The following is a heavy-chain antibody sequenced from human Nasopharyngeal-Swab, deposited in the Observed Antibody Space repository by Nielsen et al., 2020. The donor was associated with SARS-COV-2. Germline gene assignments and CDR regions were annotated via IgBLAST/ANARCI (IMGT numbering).Heavy chain of an antibody. V-gene: IGHV1-3*01. CDR1: GGTFSSYA. J-gene: IGHJ4*02. D-gene: IGHD3-22*01. CDR3: ARSTYYYDSSGYSFDY. Sequence: ASVKVSCKASGGTFSSYAISWVRQAPGQRLEWMGWINVGNGNTKYSQKFQGRVTITRDTSASTAYMELSSLRSEDTAVYYCARSTYYYDSSGYSFDYWGQGTLVTVSS. CDR2: INVGNGNT.